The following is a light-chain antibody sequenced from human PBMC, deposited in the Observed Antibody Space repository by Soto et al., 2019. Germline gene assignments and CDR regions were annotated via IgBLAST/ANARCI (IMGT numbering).Light chain of an antibody. CDR1: SSDVGGYNY. CDR2: EVS. V-gene: IGLV2-14*01. Sequence: QSALTQPASVSGSPGQSITIACTGTSSDVGGYNYVSWYQQFPGKAPKLMIFEVSNRPSGVSSRFSGSKSGNTSSLTISGLQAEDEADYYCSLYTSSSTVVFGGGTKVTVL. J-gene: IGLJ2*01. CDR3: SLYTSSSTVV.